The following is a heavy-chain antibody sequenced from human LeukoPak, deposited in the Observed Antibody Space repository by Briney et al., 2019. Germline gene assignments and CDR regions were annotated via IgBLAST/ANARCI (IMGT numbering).Heavy chain of an antibody. V-gene: IGHV1-69*05. CDR2: IIPIFGTA. D-gene: IGHD1-26*01. Sequence: ASVKVSCKASGGTFSSYAISWVRQAPGQGLEWMGRIIPIFGTANYAQKFQGRVTIPTDESTSTAYMELSSLRSEDTAVYYCARVLHSGTIHWGQGTLVTVSS. J-gene: IGHJ4*02. CDR3: ARVLHSGTIH. CDR1: GGTFSSYA.